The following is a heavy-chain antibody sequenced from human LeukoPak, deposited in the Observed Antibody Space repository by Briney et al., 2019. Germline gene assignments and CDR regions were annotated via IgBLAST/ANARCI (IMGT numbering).Heavy chain of an antibody. D-gene: IGHD6-19*01. V-gene: IGHV4-59*01. CDR3: AREEGSSGWYVAGYFDY. CDR2: IYYSGST. Sequence: SETLSLTCTVSGGSISSYYWSWIRQPPGKGLEWIGYIYYSGSTNYNPSLKSRVTISVDTSKNQFSLKLSSVTAADTAVYYCAREEGSSGWYVAGYFDYWGPGTLVTVSS. J-gene: IGHJ4*02. CDR1: GGSISSYY.